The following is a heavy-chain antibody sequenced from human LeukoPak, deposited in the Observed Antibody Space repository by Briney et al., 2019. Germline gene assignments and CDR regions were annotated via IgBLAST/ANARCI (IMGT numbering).Heavy chain of an antibody. Sequence: SETLSLTCAVYGGSFSGYYWSWIRQPPGKGLEWIGEINHSGSTNYNPSLKSRVTISVDTSKNQFSLKLSSVTAADTAVYYCARGRGVVVPAAMSLYYYYGMDVWGQGTTVTVSS. CDR3: ARGRGVVVPAAMSLYYYYGMDV. CDR2: INHSGST. V-gene: IGHV4-34*01. J-gene: IGHJ6*02. D-gene: IGHD2-2*01. CDR1: GGSFSGYY.